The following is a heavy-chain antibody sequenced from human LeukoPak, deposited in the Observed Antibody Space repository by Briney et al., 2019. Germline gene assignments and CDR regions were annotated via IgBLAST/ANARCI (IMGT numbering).Heavy chain of an antibody. CDR3: ARESPVAAVGRSWFDP. J-gene: IGHJ5*02. CDR1: GFTFSSYA. CDR2: ISGGGATT. D-gene: IGHD6-13*01. Sequence: GGSLRLSCAASGFTFSSYAMSWVRQAPGKGLEWVSTISGGGATTYYADSVKGRLTISRDNSKNTVSLQMNSLRDDDTAVYFCARESPVAAVGRSWFDPWGQGTLVTVPS. V-gene: IGHV3-23*01.